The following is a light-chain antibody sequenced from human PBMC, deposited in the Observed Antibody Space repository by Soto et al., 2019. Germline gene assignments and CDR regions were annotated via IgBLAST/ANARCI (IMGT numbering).Light chain of an antibody. J-gene: IGKJ2*01. CDR1: QSVSSSY. V-gene: IGKV3-20*01. CDR3: QQYGSPHT. CDR2: GAS. Sequence: EIVLTQSPGTLSLSPGERATLSCRASQSVSSSYLAWYQQKPGQAPRLLIYGASSRATGIPDRFSGSGSEKDFTLTISRLEPEDFAVYYCQQYGSPHTFGQGTKLEIK.